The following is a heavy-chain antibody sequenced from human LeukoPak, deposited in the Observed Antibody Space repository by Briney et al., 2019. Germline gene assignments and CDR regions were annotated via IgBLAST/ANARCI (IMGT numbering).Heavy chain of an antibody. CDR3: ARASLLWFGELL. J-gene: IGHJ4*02. V-gene: IGHV3-53*01. CDR1: GFTVSSNY. CDR2: IYSGGST. D-gene: IGHD3-10*01. Sequence: PGGSLRLSCAASGFTVSSNYMSWVRQAPGKGLEWVSVIYSGGSTYYADSVKGRFTISRDNSKNTLYLQMNTLRAEDTAVYYCARASLLWFGELLWGQGTLVTVSS.